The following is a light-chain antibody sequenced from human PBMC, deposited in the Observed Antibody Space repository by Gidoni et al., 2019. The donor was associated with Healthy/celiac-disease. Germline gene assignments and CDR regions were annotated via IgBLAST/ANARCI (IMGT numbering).Light chain of an antibody. CDR2: QDS. CDR1: KLGDKY. J-gene: IGLJ3*02. V-gene: IGLV3-1*01. Sequence: SYELTPAPSLSVSPGQTASITCSGDKLGDKYACWYQQKPGQSPVLVIYQDSKRPSGIPERFSGSNSGNTATLTISGTQAMDEADYYCQAWDSSTNWVFGGGTKLTVL. CDR3: QAWDSSTNWV.